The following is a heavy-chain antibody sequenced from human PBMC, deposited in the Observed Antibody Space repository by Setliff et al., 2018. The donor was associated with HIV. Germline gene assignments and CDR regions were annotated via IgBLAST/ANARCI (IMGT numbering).Heavy chain of an antibody. CDR1: GGSINSGGYY. J-gene: IGHJ4*02. V-gene: IGHV4-31*03. Sequence: SETLSLTCTVSGGSINSGGYYWSWIRQHPGKGLEWIGYIYYDGATYYNPSFKSRISMSVDTSKNQFSLELTSLTAADTAVYYCATRPRIAARPFDYWGQGMLVTVSS. CDR3: ATRPRIAARPFDY. D-gene: IGHD6-6*01. CDR2: IYYDGAT.